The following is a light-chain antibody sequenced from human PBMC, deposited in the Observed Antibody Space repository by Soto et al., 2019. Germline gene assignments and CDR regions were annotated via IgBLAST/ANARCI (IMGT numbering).Light chain of an antibody. CDR1: QSIGSW. Sequence: IQMTQSPSSLSASVGDRVNITCRASQSIGSWLAWYQQRPGKAPILLIYDASNLQSGVPSRFSGGRSGTEFTLTISGLQPDDFATYYCQQYNSYWTFGPGTKVDIK. CDR3: QQYNSYWT. J-gene: IGKJ1*01. V-gene: IGKV1-5*01. CDR2: DAS.